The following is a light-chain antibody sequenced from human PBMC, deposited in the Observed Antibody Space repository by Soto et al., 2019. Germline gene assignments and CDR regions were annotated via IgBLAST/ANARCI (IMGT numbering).Light chain of an antibody. V-gene: IGLV2-23*02. CDR1: STDPATYDL. Sequence: QSALTQPASVSGSPGQSITISCTGTSTDPATYDLVSWNQQHPGKAPQLIIYEVAKRPSGVSARFSGSQSGDTASLTISGLQAADEAYYYCCSRLFGGGTKLTVL. CDR3: CSRL. CDR2: EVA. J-gene: IGLJ2*01.